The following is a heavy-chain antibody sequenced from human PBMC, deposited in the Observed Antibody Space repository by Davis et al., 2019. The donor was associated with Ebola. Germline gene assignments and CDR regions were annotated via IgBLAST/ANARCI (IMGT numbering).Heavy chain of an antibody. J-gene: IGHJ4*02. CDR3: ARERLSGFWSGYPDY. Sequence: GGSLRLSCAASGFTFRNYAMSWVRRAPGKGLEWVSALNGGGTLTYYADSVKGRFTISRDNAKNSVDLQMHSLRAEDTAVYYCARERLSGFWSGYPDYWGQGTLVTVSP. CDR2: LNGGGTLT. V-gene: IGHV3-23*01. CDR1: GFTFRNYA. D-gene: IGHD3-3*01.